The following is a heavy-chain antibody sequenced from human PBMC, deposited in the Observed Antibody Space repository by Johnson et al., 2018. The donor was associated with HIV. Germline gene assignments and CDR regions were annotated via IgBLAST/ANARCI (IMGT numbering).Heavy chain of an antibody. CDR1: GFTFSSYA. J-gene: IGHJ3*02. V-gene: IGHV3-30-3*01. CDR3: ARDRSSGWYGRVDAFDI. D-gene: IGHD6-19*01. Sequence: QVQLVESGGGVVQPGRSLRLSCAASGFTFSSYAMHWVRQAPGKGLEWVAVISYDGSNKYYADSVKCRFTISRDNSKNTLYLQMNSLRAEDTAVYYCARDRSSGWYGRVDAFDIWGQGTMVTVSS. CDR2: ISYDGSNK.